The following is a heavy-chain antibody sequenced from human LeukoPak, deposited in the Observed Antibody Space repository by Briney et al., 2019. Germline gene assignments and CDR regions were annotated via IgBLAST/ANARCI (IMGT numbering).Heavy chain of an antibody. J-gene: IGHJ4*02. CDR3: VVDSSGYYGVY. Sequence: PSETLSLTCTVYGTSFSSYYWIWIRQPPGKRLEWIGEINHSGSTNYNPSLKSRVTMSVDMSKNQFSLKLSSVTAADTAVYYCVVDSSGYYGVYWGQGTLVTVSS. CDR1: GTSFSSYY. CDR2: INHSGST. V-gene: IGHV4-34*01. D-gene: IGHD3-22*01.